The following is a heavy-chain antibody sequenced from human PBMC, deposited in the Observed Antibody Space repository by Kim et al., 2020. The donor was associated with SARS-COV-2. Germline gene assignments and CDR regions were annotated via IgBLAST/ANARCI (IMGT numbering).Heavy chain of an antibody. V-gene: IGHV3-74*01. J-gene: IGHJ4*02. Sequence: GGSLRLSCAASGFTFSSYWMHWVRQAPGKGLVWVSRINTDESRTTYADSVKGRFTISRDNAKNRLYLQMNSLRAEDTAVYFCVRGGDYDWNYFDYWGQGT. CDR2: INTDESRT. D-gene: IGHD4-17*01. CDR3: VRGGDYDWNYFDY. CDR1: GFTFSSYW.